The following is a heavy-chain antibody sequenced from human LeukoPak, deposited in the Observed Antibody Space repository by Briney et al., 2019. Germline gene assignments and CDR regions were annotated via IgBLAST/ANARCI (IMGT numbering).Heavy chain of an antibody. J-gene: IGHJ3*02. CDR2: IYYSGST. CDR3: ARDPPIFGVVNYAFDI. CDR1: GGSISSYY. D-gene: IGHD3-3*01. V-gene: IGHV4-59*01. Sequence: PSETLSLTCTVSGGSISSYYWSWIRQPPGKGLEWIGYIYYSGSTDYNPSLKSRVTISVDTSKNQFSLRLSSVTAADTAVYYCARDPPIFGVVNYAFDIWGQGKMVTVSS.